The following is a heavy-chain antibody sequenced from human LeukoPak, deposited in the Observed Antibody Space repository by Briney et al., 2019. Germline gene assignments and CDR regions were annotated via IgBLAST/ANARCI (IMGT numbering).Heavy chain of an antibody. CDR3: ASRLELQS. Sequence: GGSLRLSCAASGFTFSDYTMTWVRQAPGKGLEWVASISSDSSYIDYADSVKGRFTISRDNAKNSLYLQMNSLRAEDTAVYYCASRLELQSWGQGTLVTVSS. J-gene: IGHJ4*02. CDR2: ISSDSSYI. D-gene: IGHD1-7*01. V-gene: IGHV3-21*01. CDR1: GFTFSDYT.